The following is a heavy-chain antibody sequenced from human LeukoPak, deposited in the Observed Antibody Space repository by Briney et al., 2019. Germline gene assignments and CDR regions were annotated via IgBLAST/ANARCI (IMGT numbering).Heavy chain of an antibody. CDR3: AREGYDLLYDY. D-gene: IGHD5-12*01. Sequence: EGSLRLSCADSGFTFSRYSMNWARQAPGKGLEWVSYISSNSNTIYYADSVKGRFTISRDNGKNSLYLQMNSLRAEDTAVYYCAREGYDLLYDYWGQGTLVTVSS. J-gene: IGHJ4*02. CDR1: GFTFSRYS. CDR2: ISSNSNTI. V-gene: IGHV3-48*01.